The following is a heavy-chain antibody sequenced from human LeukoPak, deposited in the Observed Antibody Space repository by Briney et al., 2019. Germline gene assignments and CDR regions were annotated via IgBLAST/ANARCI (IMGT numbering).Heavy chain of an antibody. V-gene: IGHV3-48*03. J-gene: IGHJ6*04. CDR1: EFTFSSYE. D-gene: IGHD3-10*02. CDR2: ISSSGSTI. Sequence: GGSLRLSCAASEFTFSSYEMNWVRQAPGKGLEWVSYISSSGSTIYYADSVKGRFTISRDNAKNSLYLQMNSLRAEDTAVYYCAELGITMIGGVWGKGTTVTISS. CDR3: AELGITMIGGV.